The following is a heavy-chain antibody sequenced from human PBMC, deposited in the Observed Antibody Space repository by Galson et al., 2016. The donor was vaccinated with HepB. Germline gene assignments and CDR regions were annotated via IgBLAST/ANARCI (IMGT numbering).Heavy chain of an antibody. J-gene: IGHJ4*02. CDR2: IYSAGST. D-gene: IGHD1-26*01. Sequence: SLRLSCAASGFSVSRNYMGWVRQAPGKGLEWVSLIYSAGSTYYADSVQGRFIISRDNSKNTLYLQMNSLRVEDTAVYYRAKGYSSLRRFFDYWGRGILVTVSS. V-gene: IGHV3-53*01. CDR1: GFSVSRNY. CDR3: AKGYSSLRRFFDY.